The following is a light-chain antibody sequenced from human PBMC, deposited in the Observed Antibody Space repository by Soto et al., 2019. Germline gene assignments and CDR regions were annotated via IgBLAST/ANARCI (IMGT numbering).Light chain of an antibody. CDR3: QQYSGTLPIT. CDR2: WAA. Sequence: DIVMTQSPDSLAVSLGERATINCKSSQSVLYSSNNKNYLAWYQQKPGQPPKLLIYWAATRESGVPDRFSGSGSGTDFTLTISSLPAEDVAVYYCQQYSGTLPITFGQGTRLDIK. CDR1: QSVLYSSNNKNY. V-gene: IGKV4-1*01. J-gene: IGKJ5*01.